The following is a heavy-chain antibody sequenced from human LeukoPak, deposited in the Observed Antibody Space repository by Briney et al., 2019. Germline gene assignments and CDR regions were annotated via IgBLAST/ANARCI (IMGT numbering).Heavy chain of an antibody. V-gene: IGHV1-46*01. Sequence: ASVKVSCKASGYTFTTYYMHWVRQAPGQGLEWMGIINPSGGSTSYAQKFQGRVTITADKSTTTAYMELRSLRSEDTAIYYCARGEAAAVTSFDSWGQGTQVTVSS. CDR1: GYTFTTYY. CDR3: ARGEAAAVTSFDS. D-gene: IGHD6-13*01. CDR2: INPSGGST. J-gene: IGHJ4*02.